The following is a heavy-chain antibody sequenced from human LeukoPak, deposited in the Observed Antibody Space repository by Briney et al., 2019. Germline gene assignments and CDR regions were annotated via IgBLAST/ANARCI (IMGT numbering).Heavy chain of an antibody. CDR1: GFTFSSYA. CDR3: AKRGNDFWSGYLQNYFDY. J-gene: IGHJ4*02. Sequence: GGSLRLSCAASGFTFSSYAMSWVRQAPGKGLEWVSAISGSGDSTYYADSVKGRFTISRDNSKNTLYLQMNSLRDEDTAVYYCAKRGNDFWSGYLQNYFDYWGQGTLVTVSS. V-gene: IGHV3-23*01. D-gene: IGHD3-3*01. CDR2: ISGSGDST.